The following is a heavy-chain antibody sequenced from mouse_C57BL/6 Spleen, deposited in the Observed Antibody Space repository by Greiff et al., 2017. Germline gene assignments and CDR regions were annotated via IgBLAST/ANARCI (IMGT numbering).Heavy chain of an antibody. Sequence: VQLQQSGAELVRPGASVKLPCKASGYTFTDYYINWVKQRPGQGLEWIARIYPGSGNTYYNEKFKGKATLTAEKSSSTAYMQLSSLTSEDSAVYFCALWPFDYWGQGTTLTVSS. CDR1: GYTFTDYY. CDR2: IYPGSGNT. V-gene: IGHV1-76*01. D-gene: IGHD1-1*02. CDR3: ALWPFDY. J-gene: IGHJ2*01.